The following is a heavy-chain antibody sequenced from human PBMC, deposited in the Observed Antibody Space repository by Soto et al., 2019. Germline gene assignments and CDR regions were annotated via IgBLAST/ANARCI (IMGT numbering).Heavy chain of an antibody. CDR3: TRGWFFDP. Sequence: SETLSLTCTVSGVSISSGGYYWSWIRQHPGKGLEWIGYIYYSGSTYYNPSLKSRVTISVDTSKNQFSLKLSSVTAADTAVYYCTRGWFFDPWGQGTLVTVSS. CDR2: IYYSGST. V-gene: IGHV4-31*03. D-gene: IGHD3-9*01. CDR1: GVSISSGGYY. J-gene: IGHJ5*02.